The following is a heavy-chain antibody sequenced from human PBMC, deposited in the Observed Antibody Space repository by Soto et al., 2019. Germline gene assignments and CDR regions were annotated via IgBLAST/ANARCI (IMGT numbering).Heavy chain of an antibody. J-gene: IGHJ4*02. D-gene: IGHD3-10*01. Sequence: QVQLVQSGAEVKRPGSSVKVSCKASGDTFNFYSINWVRQAPGLGLEWMGRVNPILSMSNYAQRFQGRVTVTADKSTSTAYRELSGLRSEDTAIYYCATSYGSGYRAFDFWGQGALVTVSS. CDR1: GDTFNFYS. CDR3: ATSYGSGYRAFDF. CDR2: VNPILSMS. V-gene: IGHV1-69*04.